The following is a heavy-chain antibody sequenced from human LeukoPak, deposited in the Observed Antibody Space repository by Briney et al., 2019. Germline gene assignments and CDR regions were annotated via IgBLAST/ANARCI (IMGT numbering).Heavy chain of an antibody. J-gene: IGHJ3*02. D-gene: IGHD2-21*01. Sequence: GESLKISCKGSGYSFTSYWIGWVRQMPGKGLEWLGIIYPGDSDTRYSPSFQGQVTISADKSISTAYLQWSSLKASDTAMYYCARPTYSSHDAFDIWGQGTMVTVSS. V-gene: IGHV5-51*01. CDR1: GYSFTSYW. CDR2: IYPGDSDT. CDR3: ARPTYSSHDAFDI.